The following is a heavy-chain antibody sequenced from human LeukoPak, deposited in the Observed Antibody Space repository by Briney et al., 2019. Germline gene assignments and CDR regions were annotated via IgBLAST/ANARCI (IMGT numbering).Heavy chain of an antibody. V-gene: IGHV3-11*04. CDR3: ARVKDHRGIAVAGSDY. D-gene: IGHD6-13*01. Sequence: GGSLRLSCAASGFTFSDYYMSWIRQAPGKGLEWVSYISNSGNTIKYADSMKGRFTISRDNAKNSMYLQMNSLRTEDTAVYYCARVKDHRGIAVAGSDYWGQGTLVTVSS. CDR1: GFTFSDYY. CDR2: ISNSGNTI. J-gene: IGHJ4*02.